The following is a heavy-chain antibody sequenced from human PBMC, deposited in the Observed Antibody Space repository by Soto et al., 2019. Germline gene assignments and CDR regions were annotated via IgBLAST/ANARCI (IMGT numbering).Heavy chain of an antibody. D-gene: IGHD6-13*01. J-gene: IGHJ4*02. CDR3: TKGVGSNSWYYFDY. Sequence: GGSLRLSCAASGFTFSSYAMNWVRQAPGKGLEWVSALSGTGGNTYYADSVKGRFTISRDNSKNTLNLQMNSLRAEDTAVYYCTKGVGSNSWYYFDYWGQGSPVTVPQ. CDR1: GFTFSSYA. CDR2: LSGTGGNT. V-gene: IGHV3-23*01.